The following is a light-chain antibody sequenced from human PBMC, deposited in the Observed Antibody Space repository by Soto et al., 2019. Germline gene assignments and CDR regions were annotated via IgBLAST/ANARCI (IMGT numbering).Light chain of an antibody. J-gene: IGLJ2*01. CDR1: SSDVGGYNF. V-gene: IGLV2-14*01. Sequence: QSALTQPASVAGSPGQSLTISCTGTSSDVGGYNFVSWYQPHPGKAPKLMIYDVTNRPSGVSNRFAGSKSGNTASLTISGLQAEDEADYYCSSCTSSSTLVFGGGTQLTVL. CDR2: DVT. CDR3: SSCTSSSTLV.